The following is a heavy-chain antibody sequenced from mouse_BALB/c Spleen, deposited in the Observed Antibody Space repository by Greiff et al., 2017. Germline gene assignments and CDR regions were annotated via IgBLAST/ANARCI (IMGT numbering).Heavy chain of an antibody. J-gene: IGHJ2*01. CDR2: ISSGSSTI. Sequence: EVKLMESGGGLVKPGGSLKLSCAASGFTFSSFGMHWVRQAPEKGLEWVAYISSGSSTIYYADTVKGRFTISRDNPKNTLFLQMTSLRSEDTAMYYCAREGLGFDYWGQGTTLTVSS. V-gene: IGHV5-17*02. CDR3: AREGLGFDY. D-gene: IGHD4-1*01. CDR1: GFTFSSFG.